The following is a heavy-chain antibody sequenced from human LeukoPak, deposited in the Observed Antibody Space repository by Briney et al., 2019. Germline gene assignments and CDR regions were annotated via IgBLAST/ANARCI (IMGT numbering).Heavy chain of an antibody. CDR3: VKESGPFGAFDI. CDR2: IWSDGNNK. Sequence: GGSLRLSCAAYGFTFSSYWMNWVRQAPGKGLEWVAVIWSDGNNKFYRDSVRGRFTFSRDNSKNTLSLQMNSLRPEDTAVYYCVKESGPFGAFDIWGQGTTVIVSS. J-gene: IGHJ3*02. D-gene: IGHD3-10*01. V-gene: IGHV3-30*02. CDR1: GFTFSSYW.